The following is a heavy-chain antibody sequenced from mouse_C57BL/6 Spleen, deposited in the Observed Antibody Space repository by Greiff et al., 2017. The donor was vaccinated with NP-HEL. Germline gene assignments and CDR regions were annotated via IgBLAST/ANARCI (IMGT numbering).Heavy chain of an antibody. V-gene: IGHV1-69*01. D-gene: IGHD1-1*01. CDR3: ARKDYGSTVAY. Sequence: QVQLQQPGAELVMPGASVKLSCKASGYTFTSYWMHWVKQRPGQGLEWIGEIDPSDSYTNYNQKFKGKSTLTVDKSSSTAYVQLSSLTSEDSAVYYCARKDYGSTVAYWGQGTLVTVSA. CDR1: GYTFTSYW. J-gene: IGHJ3*01. CDR2: IDPSDSYT.